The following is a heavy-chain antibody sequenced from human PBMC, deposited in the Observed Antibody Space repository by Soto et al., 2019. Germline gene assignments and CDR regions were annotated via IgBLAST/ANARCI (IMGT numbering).Heavy chain of an antibody. CDR2: IKQDGSEK. CDR3: AREYGSSYSPRYYGMDV. D-gene: IGHD6-13*01. CDR1: GFTLSSYW. J-gene: IGHJ6*02. V-gene: IGHV3-7*05. Sequence: EVQLVESGGGLVQPGGSLRLSCAASGFTLSSYWVSWVRQAPGKGLEWVANIKQDGSEKYYVDSVKGRFTISRDTAKSSLYLQLNSLRAEDTAVYYCAREYGSSYSPRYYGMDVWGQGTTVTVSS.